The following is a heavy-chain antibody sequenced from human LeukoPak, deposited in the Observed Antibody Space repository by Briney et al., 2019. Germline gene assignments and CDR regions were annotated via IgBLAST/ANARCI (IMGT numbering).Heavy chain of an antibody. J-gene: IGHJ5*02. CDR1: GDSISSDY. CDR2: IYYSGST. V-gene: IGHV4-59*08. Sequence: PSETLSLTCTVSGDSISSDYWSWIRQPPGKGLEWIGYIYYSGSTNYNPSLKSRVTISLDTSRNQFSPKLSSVTAADAAVYFCARRGGNYYGWFDPWGQGTLVTVSS. D-gene: IGHD1-26*01. CDR3: ARRGGNYYGWFDP.